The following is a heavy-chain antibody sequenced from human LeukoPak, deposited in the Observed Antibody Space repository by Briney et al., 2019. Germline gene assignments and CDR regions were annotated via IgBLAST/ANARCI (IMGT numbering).Heavy chain of an antibody. J-gene: IGHJ4*02. D-gene: IGHD5-24*01. Sequence: SETLSLTCTVSGGSVSSSSCYWSWIRQPPGKGLEWIGYIYYTGSTNYNPSLKSRVTISVDTSRNQFSLKLSSVTAADTAVYYCARFPLEIATYDYWGQGTLVTVSS. CDR1: GGSVSSSSCY. CDR2: IYYTGST. V-gene: IGHV4-61*01. CDR3: ARFPLEIATYDY.